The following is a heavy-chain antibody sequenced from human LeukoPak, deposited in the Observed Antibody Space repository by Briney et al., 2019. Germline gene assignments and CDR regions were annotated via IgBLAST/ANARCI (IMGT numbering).Heavy chain of an antibody. J-gene: IGHJ4*02. CDR1: GFTFSSYG. CDR2: IWYDGSNK. V-gene: IGHV3-33*01. CDR3: ARAGGSSSFIGGTDFDY. D-gene: IGHD6-13*01. Sequence: GGSLRLSCAASGFTFSSYGMHWVRQAPGKGLEWVAVIWYDGSNKYYADSVKGRFTISGDNSKNTLYLQMNSLRAEDTAVYYCARAGGSSSFIGGTDFDYWGQGTLVTVSS.